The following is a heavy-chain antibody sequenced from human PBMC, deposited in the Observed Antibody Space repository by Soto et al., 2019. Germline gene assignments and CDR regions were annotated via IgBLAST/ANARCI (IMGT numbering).Heavy chain of an antibody. D-gene: IGHD6-6*01. CDR1: GFTFSDYY. CDR3: APIYSRSAILDY. Sequence: GGSLRLSCAASGFTFSDYYMSWIRQAPGKGLEWVSHISSSGRTIYYADSVKGRFTISRDNAKNSLYLQMNSLRAEDTAVYYCAPIYSRSAILDYWGPVTLVTVSS. J-gene: IGHJ4*02. V-gene: IGHV3-11*01. CDR2: ISSSGRTI.